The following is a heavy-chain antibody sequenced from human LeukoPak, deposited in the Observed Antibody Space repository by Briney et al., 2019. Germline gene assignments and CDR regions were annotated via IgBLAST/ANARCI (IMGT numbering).Heavy chain of an antibody. CDR2: IKEDGTQK. CDR1: GLTFKYYW. J-gene: IGHJ3*01. Sequence: GGSLRLSCAASGLTFKYYWMTWVRQAPGKGPEWVANIKEDGTQKFYVDSVKGRFTISRDNAENSVYLEMNSLRIEDTALYYCAKDTSLGLDAFHVWGQGTMITVFS. V-gene: IGHV3-7*03. D-gene: IGHD7-27*01. CDR3: AKDTSLGLDAFHV.